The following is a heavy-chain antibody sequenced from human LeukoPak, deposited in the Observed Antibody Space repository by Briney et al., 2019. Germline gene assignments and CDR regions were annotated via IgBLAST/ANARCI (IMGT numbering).Heavy chain of an antibody. V-gene: IGHV4-34*01. CDR2: INHSGST. Sequence: KPSETLSLTCAVYGGSFSGYYWSWIRQPPGKGLEWIGEINHSGSTNYNPSLKSRVTISVDTSKNQFSLKLSSVTAADTAVYYCARLLPTWFDPWGQGTLVTVSS. J-gene: IGHJ5*02. CDR1: GGSFSGYY. CDR3: ARLLPTWFDP.